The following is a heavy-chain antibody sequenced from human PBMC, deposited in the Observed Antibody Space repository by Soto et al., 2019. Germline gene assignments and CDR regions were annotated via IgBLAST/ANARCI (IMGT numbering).Heavy chain of an antibody. CDR1: GGTFSSYA. CDR3: AREYGDYPFYYFDY. Sequence: VASVKVSCKASGGTFSSYAISWVRQAPGQGLEWMGGIIPIFGTANYAQKFQGRVTITVDKSTSTAYMELSSLRSEDTAVYYCAREYGDYPFYYFDYWGQGTLVTVSS. D-gene: IGHD4-17*01. V-gene: IGHV1-69*06. CDR2: IIPIFGTA. J-gene: IGHJ4*02.